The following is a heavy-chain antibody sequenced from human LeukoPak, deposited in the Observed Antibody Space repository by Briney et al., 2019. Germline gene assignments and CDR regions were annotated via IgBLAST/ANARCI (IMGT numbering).Heavy chain of an antibody. D-gene: IGHD5-12*01. Sequence: GASVKVSCKASGGTFSSYAISWVRQAPGQGLEWMGGIIPIFGTANYAQKFQGRVTITTDESTSTAYMELSSLRSEDTAVYYCARVGAHGYEAGYWGQGTLVTVSS. CDR2: IIPIFGTA. J-gene: IGHJ4*02. V-gene: IGHV1-69*05. CDR3: ARVGAHGYEAGY. CDR1: GGTFSSYA.